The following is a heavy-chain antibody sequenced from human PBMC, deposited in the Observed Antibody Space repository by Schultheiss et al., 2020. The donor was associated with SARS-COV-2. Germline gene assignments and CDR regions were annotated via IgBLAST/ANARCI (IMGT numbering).Heavy chain of an antibody. J-gene: IGHJ6*02. CDR2: ISSSSSYI. V-gene: IGHV3-21*01. D-gene: IGHD6-6*01. CDR1: GFTFDDYA. CDR3: ARWTIAARRGIGDYYYGMDV. Sequence: GESLKISCAASGFTFDDYAMHWVRQAPGKGLEWVSSISSSSSYIYYADSVKGRFTISRDNAKNSLYLQMNSLRAEDTAVYYCARWTIAARRGIGDYYYGMDVWGQGTTVTVSS.